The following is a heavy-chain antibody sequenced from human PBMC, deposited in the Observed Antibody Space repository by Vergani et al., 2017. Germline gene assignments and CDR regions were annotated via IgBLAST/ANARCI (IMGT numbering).Heavy chain of an antibody. J-gene: IGHJ4*02. V-gene: IGHV3-30-3*01. CDR3: ARVVSSYCSSTSCYGLDY. D-gene: IGHD2-2*01. Sequence: QVQLVESGGGVVQPGRSLRLSCAASGFTFSSYAMHWVRQAPGKGLEWVAVISYDGSNKYYADSVKGRFTISRDNSKNTLHLQMNSLRAEDTAVYYCARVVSSYCSSTSCYGLDYWGQGTLVTVSS. CDR2: ISYDGSNK. CDR1: GFTFSSYA.